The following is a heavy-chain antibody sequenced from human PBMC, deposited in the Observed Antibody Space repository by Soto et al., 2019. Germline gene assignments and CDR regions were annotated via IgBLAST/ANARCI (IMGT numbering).Heavy chain of an antibody. V-gene: IGHV1-18*01. Sequence: ASVKVSFNASGYTFTSYHISWVRQAPGQVFEWMGWISAYNGNTNYAQKLQGRVTMTTDTSTSTAYMDLRSLRSDDTAVYYCARDREYCISTSCYYYYGMDVWGQGTTVT. CDR3: ARDREYCISTSCYYYYGMDV. CDR1: GYTFTSYH. CDR2: ISAYNGNT. D-gene: IGHD2-2*01. J-gene: IGHJ6*02.